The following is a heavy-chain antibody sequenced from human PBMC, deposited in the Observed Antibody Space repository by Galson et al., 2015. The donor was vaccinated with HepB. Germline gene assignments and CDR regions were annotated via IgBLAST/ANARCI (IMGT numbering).Heavy chain of an antibody. V-gene: IGHV6-1*01. J-gene: IGHJ6*03. CDR1: GDSVSSNSAA. Sequence: CAISGDSVSSNSAAWNWIRQSPSRGLEWLGRTYYRSKWYNDYAVSVKSRITINPDTSKNQFSLQLNSVTPEDTAVYYCARSDLSGVTGTTHHYYYYMDVWGKGTTVTVSS. D-gene: IGHD1-7*01. CDR2: TYYRSKWYN. CDR3: ARSDLSGVTGTTHHYYYYMDV.